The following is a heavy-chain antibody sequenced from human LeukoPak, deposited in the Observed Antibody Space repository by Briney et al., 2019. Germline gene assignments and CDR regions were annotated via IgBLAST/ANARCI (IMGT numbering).Heavy chain of an antibody. CDR3: ARGASYVILTGYSYFDY. CDR1: GYTFTSYG. CDR2: ISAYNGNT. Sequence: ASVKVSCKASGYTFTSYGISWVRQAPGQGLEWMGWISAYNGNTNYAQKLQGRVTMTTDTSTSTAYMELRSLRSDDTAVYYCARGASYVILTGYSYFDYWGQGTLATVSS. D-gene: IGHD3-9*01. J-gene: IGHJ4*02. V-gene: IGHV1-18*01.